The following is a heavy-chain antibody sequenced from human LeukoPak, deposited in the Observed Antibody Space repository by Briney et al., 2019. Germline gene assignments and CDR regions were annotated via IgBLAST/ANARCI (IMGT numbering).Heavy chain of an antibody. CDR2: ISTDGSST. CDR1: GFTVSSNY. CDR3: ATSPIFSND. J-gene: IGHJ4*02. V-gene: IGHV3-74*01. D-gene: IGHD3-3*01. Sequence: GGSLRLSCAASGFTVSSNYVSWVRQAPGKGLVWVSHISTDGSSTTYADSVRGRFIISRDNARNTLYLQMNSLRVGDTAVYYCATSPIFSNDWGQGTLVTVSS.